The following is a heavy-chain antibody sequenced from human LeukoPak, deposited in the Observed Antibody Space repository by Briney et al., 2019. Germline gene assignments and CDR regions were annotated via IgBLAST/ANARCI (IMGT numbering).Heavy chain of an antibody. Sequence: PGGSLRLSCAASGFTFSSYWMSWIRQAPGKGLEWVANIKQDGSEKYYVDSVKGRFTISRDNAKNSLYLQMNRLRAEDTAVYYCARLVGVVIPKYYFDYWGQGTLVTVSS. CDR2: IKQDGSEK. D-gene: IGHD3-3*01. CDR3: ARLVGVVIPKYYFDY. J-gene: IGHJ4*02. CDR1: GFTFSSYW. V-gene: IGHV3-7*03.